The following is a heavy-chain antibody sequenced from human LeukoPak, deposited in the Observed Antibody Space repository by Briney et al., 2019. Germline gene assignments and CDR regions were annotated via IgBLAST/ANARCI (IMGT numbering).Heavy chain of an antibody. CDR3: ASEVQLVGLDY. CDR2: ISSSGSTI. Sequence: GGSLRLSCAASGFTLSSYEMNWVRQAPGKGLEWVSYISSSGSTIYYADSVKGRFTISRDNAKNSLYLQMNSLRAEDTAVYYCASEVQLVGLDYWGQGTLVTVSS. V-gene: IGHV3-48*03. CDR1: GFTLSSYE. J-gene: IGHJ4*02. D-gene: IGHD6-6*01.